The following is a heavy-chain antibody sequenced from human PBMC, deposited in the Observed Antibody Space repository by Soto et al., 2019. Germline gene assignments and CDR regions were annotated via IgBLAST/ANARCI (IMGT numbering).Heavy chain of an antibody. Sequence: QVQLVESGGGVAQPGRSLRLSCGAPGVTFKDYGMHWVRQAPGKGLEWVAVISYDGKQTYYADSVKGRFTISKDKSKRTLFLQMNSLSVDDTAVYYCARDGWGSNWYFDLWGRGTLVTVSS. CDR2: ISYDGKQT. V-gene: IGHV3-30*03. J-gene: IGHJ2*01. D-gene: IGHD3-16*01. CDR3: ARDGWGSNWYFDL. CDR1: GVTFKDYG.